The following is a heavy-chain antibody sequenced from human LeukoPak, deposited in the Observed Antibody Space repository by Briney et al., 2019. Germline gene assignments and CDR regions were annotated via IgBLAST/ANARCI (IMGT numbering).Heavy chain of an antibody. Sequence: ASVKVSCKASGYTFTSYDINWVRQATGQGLEWMGWMNPNSGNTGYAQKFQGRVTMTRNTSLSTAYMELSSLRSEDTAVYYCARVLRGGRMAYYYGSGSYRWFDPWGQGTLVTVSS. D-gene: IGHD3-10*01. CDR1: GYTFTSYD. V-gene: IGHV1-8*02. J-gene: IGHJ5*02. CDR2: MNPNSGNT. CDR3: ARVLRGGRMAYYYGSGSYRWFDP.